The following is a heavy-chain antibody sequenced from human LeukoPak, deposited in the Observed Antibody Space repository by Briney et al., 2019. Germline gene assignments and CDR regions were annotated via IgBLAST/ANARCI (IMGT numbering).Heavy chain of an antibody. D-gene: IGHD3-9*01. Sequence: ETLSLTCTVSGGSVSSGSYYWSWIRQAPGKGLEWVSSISGSGISTYYADSVKGRFTISRDNSRNTLYLQMNSLRAEDTALFYCAKGDNNILTGYYNSFDSWGRGTLVTVSS. CDR2: ISGSGIST. J-gene: IGHJ4*02. CDR3: AKGDNNILTGYYNSFDS. CDR1: GGSVSSGSYY. V-gene: IGHV3-23*01.